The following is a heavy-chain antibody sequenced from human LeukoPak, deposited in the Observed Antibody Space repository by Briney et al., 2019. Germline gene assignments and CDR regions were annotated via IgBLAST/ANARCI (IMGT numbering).Heavy chain of an antibody. CDR1: GFRFSRYA. D-gene: IGHD4-17*01. V-gene: IGHV3-30*18. CDR3: ANSRRSYGDFFI. Sequence: PGGSLRLSCVGSGFRFSRYAMQWVRQAPGKGLGWVAAVSYDGGIGFYADSVEGRFTISRDKSKNTLYLQVNSLRDEDMAVYYCANSRRSYGDFFIWGQGTLVTVSS. CDR2: VSYDGGIG. J-gene: IGHJ4*02.